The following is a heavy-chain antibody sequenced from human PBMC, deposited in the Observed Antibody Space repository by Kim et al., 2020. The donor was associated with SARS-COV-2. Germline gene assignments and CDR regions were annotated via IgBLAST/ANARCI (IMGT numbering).Heavy chain of an antibody. D-gene: IGHD1-26*01. CDR1: GFTFSSYW. CDR3: ARVPPLGTYRYYGMDV. J-gene: IGHJ6*02. CDR2: IKQDGSEK. V-gene: IGHV3-7*01. Sequence: GGSLRLSCAASGFTFSSYWMSWVRQAPGKGLEWVANIKQDGSEKYYVDSVKGRFTISRDNAKNSLYLQMNSLRAEDTAVYYCARVPPLGTYRYYGMDVWGQGTTVTVSS.